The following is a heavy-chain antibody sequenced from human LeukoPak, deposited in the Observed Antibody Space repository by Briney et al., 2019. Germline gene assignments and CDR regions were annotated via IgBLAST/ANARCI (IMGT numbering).Heavy chain of an antibody. CDR1: RYYLIKYW. D-gene: IGHD6-13*01. J-gene: IGHJ4*02. V-gene: IGHV5-51*01. CDR2: IYPGDPDT. CDR3: ASAYSKGHDY. Sequence: PGESVKMQAMWSRYYLIKYWMGAARQMPGKGLEWMGIIYPGDPDTRYSPSFQGQVTVSADKSISTAYVQWSSLKASDSAIDRCASAYSKGHDYWGQGTLVTVSS.